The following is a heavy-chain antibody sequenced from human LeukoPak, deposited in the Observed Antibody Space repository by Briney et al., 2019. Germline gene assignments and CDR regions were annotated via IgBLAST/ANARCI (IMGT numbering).Heavy chain of an antibody. CDR3: ARGVGGYSYGIYYYYYYMDV. Sequence: PVGSLRLSCATSGFSFSSYAMSWVPQAPGTGLEWVSAMSSSVEGRYYAASVRGRFTISRDTSRSTLYLQMNSLRAEDAAVYYCARGVGGYSYGIYYYYYYMDVWGKGTTVTVSS. J-gene: IGHJ6*03. CDR1: GFSFSSYA. D-gene: IGHD5-18*01. V-gene: IGHV3-23*01. CDR2: MSSSVEGR.